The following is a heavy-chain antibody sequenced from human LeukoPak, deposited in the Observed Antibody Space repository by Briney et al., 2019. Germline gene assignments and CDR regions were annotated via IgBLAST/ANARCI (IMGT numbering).Heavy chain of an antibody. CDR2: IYYSGST. J-gene: IGHJ5*02. V-gene: IGHV4-39*07. CDR3: ASQYSSSWTDRSWFDP. D-gene: IGHD6-13*01. Sequence: KPSETLSLTCTVSGGSISSSSYYWGWIRQPPGKGLEWIGSIYYSGSTYYNPSLKSRVTISVDTSKNQFSLKLSSVTAADTAVYYCASQYSSSWTDRSWFDPWGQGTLVTVSS. CDR1: GGSISSSSYY.